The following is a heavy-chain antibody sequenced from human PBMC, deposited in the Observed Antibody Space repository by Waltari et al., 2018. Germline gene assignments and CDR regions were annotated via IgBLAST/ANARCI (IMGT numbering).Heavy chain of an antibody. CDR2: ISSAGSYK. CDR1: GFTFGTYT. J-gene: IGHJ5*02. Sequence: EVQLVASGVGLVKPGGSLRLSCAASGFTFGTYTMSWVRQAPGKGPEWVSSISSAGSYKYYADSMKGRFTISRDNARNSVYLQMNSLRVDDTAVYYCARVNSGTPNWFDPWGQGTQVTVSS. V-gene: IGHV3-21*02. D-gene: IGHD1-26*01. CDR3: ARVNSGTPNWFDP.